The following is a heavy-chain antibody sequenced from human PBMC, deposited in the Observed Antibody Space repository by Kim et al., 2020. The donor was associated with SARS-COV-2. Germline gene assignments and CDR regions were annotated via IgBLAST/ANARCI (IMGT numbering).Heavy chain of an antibody. CDR2: IYSGGSI. CDR1: GVTVSSSY. CDR3: ARERHSNAGSFYYYDMDV. D-gene: IGHD4-4*01. J-gene: IGHJ6*03. V-gene: IGHV3-53*01. Sequence: GGSLRLSCAVSGVTVSSSYISWVRQVPGKGLEWVSVIYSGGSISYSESVQGRFTVSRDNSKNTLYLQMNSLRAEDTAVYYCARERHSNAGSFYYYDMDV.